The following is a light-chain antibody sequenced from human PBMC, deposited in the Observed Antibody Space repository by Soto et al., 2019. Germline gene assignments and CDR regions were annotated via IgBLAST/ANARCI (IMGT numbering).Light chain of an antibody. J-gene: IGLJ3*02. CDR2: GVS. CDR1: SIDVGHPYNY. CDR3: MSYIASTPPHWV. Sequence: QSALTQPASVSGSPGQSITISCTGTSIDVGHPYNYVSWYQQYPGKAPKLLILGVSNRPSGISCRFSGSKSGNTASLTISGLQPEDEADYYCMSYIASTPPHWVLGGGTKVTVL. V-gene: IGLV2-14*03.